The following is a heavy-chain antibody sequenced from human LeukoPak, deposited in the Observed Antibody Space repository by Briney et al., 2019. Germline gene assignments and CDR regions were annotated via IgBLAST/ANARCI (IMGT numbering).Heavy chain of an antibody. Sequence: PSETLSLTCAVYGGSFSGYYWSWIRQPPGKGLEWIGEINHSGSTNDNPSLKSRVTISVDTSKNQFSLKLSSVTAADTAVYYCARVGYSYGLWSQGTLVTVSS. CDR2: INHSGST. CDR3: ARVGYSYGL. J-gene: IGHJ4*02. D-gene: IGHD5-18*01. CDR1: GGSFSGYY. V-gene: IGHV4-34*01.